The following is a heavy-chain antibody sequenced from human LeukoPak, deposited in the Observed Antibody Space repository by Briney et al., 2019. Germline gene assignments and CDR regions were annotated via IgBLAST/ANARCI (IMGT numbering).Heavy chain of an antibody. CDR3: AKEKDFWSAYWFDP. CDR1: GGSISSYY. Sequence: PSETLSLTCTVSGGSISSYYWSWVRQAPGKGLEWVSAISGSGGSTYYADSVKGRFTISRDNSKNTLYLQMNSLRAEDTAVYYCAKEKDFWSAYWFDPWGQGTLVTVSS. D-gene: IGHD3-3*01. J-gene: IGHJ5*02. CDR2: ISGSGGST. V-gene: IGHV3-23*01.